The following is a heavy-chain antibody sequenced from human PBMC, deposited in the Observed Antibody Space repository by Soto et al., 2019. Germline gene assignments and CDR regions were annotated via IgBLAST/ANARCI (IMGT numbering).Heavy chain of an antibody. V-gene: IGHV4-34*01. CDR3: ARGRGITIFGVGLNWFDP. J-gene: IGHJ5*02. CDR2: INHSGST. Sequence: PSETLSLTCAVYGGSFSGYYWSWIRQPPGKGLEWIGEINHSGSTNYNPSLKSRVTISVDTSKTQFTLKLSSVTAADTAVYSCARGRGITIFGVGLNWFDPWGQGTLVTVSS. D-gene: IGHD3-3*01. CDR1: GGSFSGYY.